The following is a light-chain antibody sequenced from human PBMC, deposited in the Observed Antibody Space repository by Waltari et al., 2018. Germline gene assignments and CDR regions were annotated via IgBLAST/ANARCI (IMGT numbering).Light chain of an antibody. CDR3: SSRDSSGNHVL. J-gene: IGLJ3*02. Sequence: SSGLTQDPAVSVALGQTVRITCPGDCLSTYFATWYQQKPGQAPLLVIYGKNNRPSGIPDRFSGSSSEDTTSLTITGAQAEDEADYFCSSRDSSGNHVLFGGGTKLTVL. CDR1: CLSTYF. V-gene: IGLV3-19*01. CDR2: GKN.